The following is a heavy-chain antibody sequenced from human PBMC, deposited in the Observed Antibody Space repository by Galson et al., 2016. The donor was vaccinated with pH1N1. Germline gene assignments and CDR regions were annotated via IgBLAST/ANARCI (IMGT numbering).Heavy chain of an antibody. CDR2: IDPSGGGT. J-gene: IGHJ5*02. D-gene: IGHD1-26*01. CDR1: GYSFTRYY. Sequence: SVKVSCKATGYSFTRYYMHCVRQAPGQGLAWMGVIDPSGGGTTYAQKFQARVTMTRDTSTTTAYMDLSSLTSDDTAVYYCTRDLGRIRESWGQGTLVTVSS. V-gene: IGHV1-46*01. CDR3: TRDLGRIRES.